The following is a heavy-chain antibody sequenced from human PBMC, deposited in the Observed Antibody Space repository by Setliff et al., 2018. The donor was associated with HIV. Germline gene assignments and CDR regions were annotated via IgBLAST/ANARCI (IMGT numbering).Heavy chain of an antibody. CDR2: VNPNSGDA. Sequence: ASVKVSCKASGYTFTGNYLHWVRQAPVRGLEWLGWVNPNSGDAIYEQNFQGRVTMTRDTSINAAYMELRGLRSDDTAVYYCARNFGLSPSGKYYYYYGMDIWGQGTTVTVSS. CDR1: GYTFTGNY. CDR3: ARNFGLSPSGKYYYYYGMDI. V-gene: IGHV1-2*02. J-gene: IGHJ6*02. D-gene: IGHD3-10*01.